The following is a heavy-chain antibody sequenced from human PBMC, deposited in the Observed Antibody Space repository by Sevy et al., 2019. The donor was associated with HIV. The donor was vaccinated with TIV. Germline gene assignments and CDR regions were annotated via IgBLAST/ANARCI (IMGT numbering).Heavy chain of an antibody. Sequence: GGSLRLSCVASGFTFRNYVMNWVRQPPGKGLEWVSVISDGGGTTYYADSVKGRFTISRDDSKSTLYLQMNSLRVEDTAVYFCAKRVAGALAALDIGAKGQWSPSPQ. CDR1: GFTFRNYV. V-gene: IGHV3-23*01. J-gene: IGHJ3*02. CDR3: AKRVAGALAALD. CDR2: ISDGGGTT. D-gene: IGHD3-10*01.